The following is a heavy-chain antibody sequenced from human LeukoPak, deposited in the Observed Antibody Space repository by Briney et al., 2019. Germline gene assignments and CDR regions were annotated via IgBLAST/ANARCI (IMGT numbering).Heavy chain of an antibody. J-gene: IGHJ6*04. D-gene: IGHD6-13*01. V-gene: IGHV1-18*04. CDR1: GYTFTSYG. CDR3: ARDLWPGIAADYYYYYGMDV. CDR2: ISAYNGNT. Sequence: ASVKVSCKASGYTFTSYGISWVRQAPGQGLEWMGWISAYNGNTNYAQKLQGRVTMTTDTSTSTAYMELRSLRSDDTAVYYCARDLWPGIAADYYYYYGMDVWGKGTTDTVSS.